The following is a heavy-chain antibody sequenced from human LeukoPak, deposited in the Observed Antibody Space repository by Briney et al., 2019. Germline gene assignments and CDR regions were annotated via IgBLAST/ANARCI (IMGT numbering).Heavy chain of an antibody. CDR2: IRSKAYGGTT. Sequence: GGSLRLSCTASGFTFGDYAMSWVRQAPGKGLEWVGFIRSKAYGGTTEYAASVKGRFTISRDDSKSIAYLQMNSLKTEDTAVYYCTRGEWELLLDYWGQGTLVTVSS. J-gene: IGHJ4*02. CDR3: TRGEWELLLDY. CDR1: GFTFGDYA. D-gene: IGHD1-26*01. V-gene: IGHV3-49*04.